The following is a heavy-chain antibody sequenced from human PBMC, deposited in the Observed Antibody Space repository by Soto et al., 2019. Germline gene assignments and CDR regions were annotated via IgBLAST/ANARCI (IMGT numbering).Heavy chain of an antibody. CDR3: ARDLIYSGSYHLFDY. CDR2: TYYRSKWYN. Sequence: SQTLSLTCAISVDIVSSNSAAWNCIRQSPSRGLEWLGRTYYRSKWYNDYAVSVKSRITINPDTSKNQFSLQLNSVTPEDTAVYYCARDLIYSGSYHLFDYWGQGTLVTVSS. V-gene: IGHV6-1*01. CDR1: VDIVSSNSAA. J-gene: IGHJ4*02. D-gene: IGHD1-26*01.